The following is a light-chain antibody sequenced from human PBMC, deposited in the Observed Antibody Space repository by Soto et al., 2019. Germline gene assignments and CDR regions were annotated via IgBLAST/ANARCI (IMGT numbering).Light chain of an antibody. V-gene: IGLV2-11*01. CDR1: SVDVGAYDF. CDR3: SSFTTSHTYV. J-gene: IGLJ1*01. CDR2: VVS. Sequence: QAVVTQPHSVSGSPGQSVTISCTGTSVDVGAYDFVSWYQQHPGKAPKLLIYVVSGRPSGVPHRFSGSKSGNAASLTISGLQAEDEADYYCSSFTTSHTYVFGTGTKVTVL.